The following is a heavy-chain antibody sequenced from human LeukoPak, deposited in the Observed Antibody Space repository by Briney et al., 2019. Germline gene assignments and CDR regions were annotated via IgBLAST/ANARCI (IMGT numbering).Heavy chain of an antibody. CDR2: ISADGSFT. Sequence: PGGSLRLSCAASGFTFSSYWMHWVRQAPGKGLVWVTRISADGSFTLYADSVKGRFTISRDNAENSLYLQMNTLRAEDTAMYYCATSNWNLYDHWGQGTLVTVSS. V-gene: IGHV3-74*01. D-gene: IGHD1-20*01. CDR3: ATSNWNLYDH. J-gene: IGHJ4*02. CDR1: GFTFSSYW.